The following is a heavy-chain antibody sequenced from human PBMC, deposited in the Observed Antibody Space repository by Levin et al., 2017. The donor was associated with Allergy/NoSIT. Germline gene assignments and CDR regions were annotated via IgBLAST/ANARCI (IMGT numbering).Heavy chain of an antibody. Sequence: PGGSLRLSCAASGFTFSGYTLNWVRQAPGKGLEWVSSISSSSTYIYYADSLKGRFTISRDDAKNSLSLQMNSLRVEDTAVYYCASDGSYDTVDIWGQGTMVTVSS. CDR2: ISSSSTYI. J-gene: IGHJ3*02. CDR1: GFTFSGYT. CDR3: ASDGSYDTVDI. V-gene: IGHV3-21*01. D-gene: IGHD6-6*01.